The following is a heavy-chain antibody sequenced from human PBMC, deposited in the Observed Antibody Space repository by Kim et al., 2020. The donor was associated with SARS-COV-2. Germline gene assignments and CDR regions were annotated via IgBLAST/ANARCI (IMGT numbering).Heavy chain of an antibody. CDR3: ARGSTGYSSSWFDY. D-gene: IGHD6-13*01. Sequence: QKHQGRVTMTTDTSTSTAYMELRSLRSDDTAVYYCARGSTGYSSSWFDYWGQGTLVTVSS. V-gene: IGHV1-18*01. J-gene: IGHJ4*02.